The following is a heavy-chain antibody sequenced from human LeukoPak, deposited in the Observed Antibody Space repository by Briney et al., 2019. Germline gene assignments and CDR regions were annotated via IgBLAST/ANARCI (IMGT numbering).Heavy chain of an antibody. J-gene: IGHJ5*02. V-gene: IGHV3-23*01. CDR3: ARDGTTVTTRGREYNWFDP. D-gene: IGHD4-17*01. Sequence: TGGSLRLSCAASGFTFSSFAMNWVRQAPGKGLEWVSAISGSGGSTYYADSVKGRFTISRDNAKNSLYLQMNSLRAEDTAVYYCARDGTTVTTRGREYNWFDPWGQGTLVTVSS. CDR2: ISGSGGST. CDR1: GFTFSSFA.